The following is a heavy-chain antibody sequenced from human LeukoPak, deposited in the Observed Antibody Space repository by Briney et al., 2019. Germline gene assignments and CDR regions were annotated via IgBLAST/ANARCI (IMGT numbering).Heavy chain of an antibody. CDR3: ARESAFYDSSGYYYLDY. V-gene: IGHV3-66*01. CDR1: GFTVSSNY. J-gene: IGHJ4*02. Sequence: GGSLRLSCAASGFTVSSNYMSWVRQAPGKGLEWVSVIYSGGSTYYADSVKGRFTISRDNSKNTLHLQMNSLRAEDTAVYYCARESAFYDSSGYYYLDYWGQGTLVTVSS. CDR2: IYSGGST. D-gene: IGHD3-22*01.